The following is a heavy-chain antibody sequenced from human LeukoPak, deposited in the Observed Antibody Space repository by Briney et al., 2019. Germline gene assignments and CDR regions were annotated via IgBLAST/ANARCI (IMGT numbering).Heavy chain of an antibody. D-gene: IGHD5-18*01. CDR3: ASDTAQTDRYYYYYYMDV. V-gene: IGHV3-30*02. CDR1: GFTFSSYG. J-gene: IGHJ6*03. Sequence: GGSLRLSCAASGFTFSSYGVHWVRQAPGKGLEWVAFIRYDGSNKYYADSVKGRFTISRDNSKNTLYLQMNSLRAEDTAVYYCASDTAQTDRYYYYYYMDVGGKGTTVTVSS. CDR2: IRYDGSNK.